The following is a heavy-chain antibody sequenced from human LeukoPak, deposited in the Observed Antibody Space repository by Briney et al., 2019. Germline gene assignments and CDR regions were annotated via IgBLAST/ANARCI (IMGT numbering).Heavy chain of an antibody. CDR3: ARANYYDSSGYQYYFDY. D-gene: IGHD3-22*01. CDR1: GGSISSSSYY. CDR2: IYDGGST. Sequence: SETLSLTCTVSGGSISSSSYYWGWIRQPPGKGLEWIGSIYDGGSTYYNPSLKSRVTISVDTSKNQFSLNLSSVTAADTAVYLCARANYYDSSGYQYYFDYWGQGTLVTVSS. V-gene: IGHV4-39*01. J-gene: IGHJ4*02.